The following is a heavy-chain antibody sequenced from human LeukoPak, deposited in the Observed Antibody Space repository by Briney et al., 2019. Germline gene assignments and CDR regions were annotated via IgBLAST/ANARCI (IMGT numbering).Heavy chain of an antibody. J-gene: IGHJ4*02. Sequence: SETLSLTCTVSGGSISSCYWSWIRQPPGKGLEWIGYIYYSGSTNYNPSLKSRVTISVDTSKNQFSLKLSSVTAADTAVYYCARNEYSSSDLYFDYWGQGTLVTVSS. D-gene: IGHD6-6*01. CDR1: GGSISSCY. V-gene: IGHV4-59*01. CDR2: IYYSGST. CDR3: ARNEYSSSDLYFDY.